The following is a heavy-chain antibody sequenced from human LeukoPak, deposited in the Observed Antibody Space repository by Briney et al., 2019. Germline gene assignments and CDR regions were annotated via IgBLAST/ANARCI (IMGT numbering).Heavy chain of an antibody. CDR3: ASRSSIWSGYQDTLYYFDS. CDR2: IYYSGST. J-gene: IGHJ4*02. D-gene: IGHD3-3*01. CDR1: GGSISSYY. Sequence: SETLSHTCTVSGGSISSYYWSWIRQPPGKRLEWIGHIYYSGSTNYNPSLKSRVTISVDTSKNQFSLKLSSVTAADTAVYYCASRSSIWSGYQDTLYYFDSWGQGTLVTVSS. V-gene: IGHV4-59*01.